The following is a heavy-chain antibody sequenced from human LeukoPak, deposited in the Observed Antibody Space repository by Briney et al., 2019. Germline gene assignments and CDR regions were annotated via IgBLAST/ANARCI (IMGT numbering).Heavy chain of an antibody. Sequence: GGSLRLSCAAFGFIFSDFAMHWVRQAPGKGLEWVAVISYHGNNKYYADSVKGRFAISRDNARNTLYLQMNSLRPEDAAVYSCVREDYGEYYFDYWGQGTPVTVSS. CDR2: ISYHGNNK. V-gene: IGHV3-30*09. CDR1: GFIFSDFA. CDR3: VREDYGEYYFDY. J-gene: IGHJ4*02. D-gene: IGHD4-17*01.